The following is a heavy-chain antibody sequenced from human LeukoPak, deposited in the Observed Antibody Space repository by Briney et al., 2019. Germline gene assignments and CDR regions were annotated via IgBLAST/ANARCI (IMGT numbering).Heavy chain of an antibody. CDR3: AKEYYYDSSGYTTFDY. Sequence: GGSLRLSCAASGFTFSSYAMSWVRQAQGKGLEWVSAISGSGGSTYYADSVKGRFTISRDNSKNTLYLQMNSLRAEDTAVYYCAKEYYYDSSGYTTFDYWGQGTLVTVSS. D-gene: IGHD3-22*01. J-gene: IGHJ4*02. CDR2: ISGSGGST. CDR1: GFTFSSYA. V-gene: IGHV3-23*01.